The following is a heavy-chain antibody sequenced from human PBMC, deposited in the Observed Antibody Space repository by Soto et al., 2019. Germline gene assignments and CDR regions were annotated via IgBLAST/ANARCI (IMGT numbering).Heavy chain of an antibody. CDR3: ARGGYYDFWSGYGYYYMDV. J-gene: IGHJ6*03. CDR1: GFTFSSYS. D-gene: IGHD3-3*01. CDR2: ISSSSSTI. V-gene: IGHV3-48*01. Sequence: PGGSLRLSCAASGFTFSSYSMNWVRQAPGKGLEWVSYISSSSSTIYYADSVKGRFTISRGNAKNSLYLQMNSLRAEDTAVYYCARGGYYDFWSGYGYYYMDVLGKGTTVTVSS.